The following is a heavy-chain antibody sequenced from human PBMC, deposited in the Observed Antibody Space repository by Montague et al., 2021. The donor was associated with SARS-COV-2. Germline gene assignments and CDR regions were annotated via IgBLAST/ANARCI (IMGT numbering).Heavy chain of an antibody. CDR2: IWHDGSKE. Sequence: SLRLSCAASGFIFSSYGMHWVRQAPGKGLEWVAHIWHDGSKENYVDSVKGRFTISRDNFKNTLYPQMNSLRAEDTAIYYCARARGRHYISWVDSWGQGTLVTVSS. V-gene: IGHV3-33*01. D-gene: IGHD1-26*01. CDR1: GFIFSSYG. CDR3: ARARGRHYISWVDS. J-gene: IGHJ5*01.